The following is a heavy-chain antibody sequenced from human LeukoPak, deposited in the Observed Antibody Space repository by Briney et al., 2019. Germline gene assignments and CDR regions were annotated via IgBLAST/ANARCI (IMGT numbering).Heavy chain of an antibody. CDR2: ISGSGGST. D-gene: IGHD3-9*01. Sequence: PGRSLRLSCAASGFTFSSYAMSWVRQAPGKGLEWVSAISGSGGSTYYADSVKGRFTISRDNSKNTLYLQMNSLRAEDTAVYYCAKALTYYDILTGYYEYYYYYGMDVWGQGTTVTVSS. V-gene: IGHV3-23*01. CDR3: AKALTYYDILTGYYEYYYYYGMDV. J-gene: IGHJ6*02. CDR1: GFTFSSYA.